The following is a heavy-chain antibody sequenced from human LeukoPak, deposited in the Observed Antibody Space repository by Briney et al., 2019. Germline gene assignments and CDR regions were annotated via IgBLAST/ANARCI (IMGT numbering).Heavy chain of an antibody. D-gene: IGHD3-9*01. V-gene: IGHV1-2*02. CDR3: ARSPNILTGYDTLGLTGDLYYFDY. CDR1: GYTFSDYY. J-gene: IGHJ4*02. CDR2: INPNSGDT. Sequence: ASVKVSCKTSGYTFSDYYIHWIRQAPGQGLEWVGWINPNSGDTDYAQKFQGRVTVTRDTSISTAYMELGRLRSDDTAVYYCARSPNILTGYDTLGLTGDLYYFDYWGQGTLVTVSS.